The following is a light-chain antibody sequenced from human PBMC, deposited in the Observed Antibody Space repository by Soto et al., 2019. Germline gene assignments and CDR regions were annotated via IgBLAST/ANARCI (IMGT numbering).Light chain of an antibody. J-gene: IGLJ2*01. Sequence: QSVLTQPPSVSAAPGQKVTISGSGSSSNIENNYVSWYQQLPGTAPKLLISDINKRPSGIPDRFSGSKSGTSATLGITGLQTGDEADYYCGTWDSSLTRVVFGGGTKLTVL. CDR1: SSNIENNY. V-gene: IGLV1-51*01. CDR3: GTWDSSLTRVV. CDR2: DIN.